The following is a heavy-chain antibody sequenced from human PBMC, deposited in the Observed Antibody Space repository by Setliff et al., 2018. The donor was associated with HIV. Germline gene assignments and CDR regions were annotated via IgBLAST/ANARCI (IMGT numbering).Heavy chain of an antibody. J-gene: IGHJ4*02. Sequence: GASVKVSCKASGYTFTSYYMHWVRQAPGQGLEWMGWISAHYGSTKYAQTLQGRVTMTRNTSITTAYMQVTRLRSDDTAVYYCARGSFGGSYSSFWGQGTLVTVSS. CDR2: ISAHYGST. V-gene: IGHV1-2*02. D-gene: IGHD1-26*01. CDR1: GYTFTSYY. CDR3: ARGSFGGSYSSF.